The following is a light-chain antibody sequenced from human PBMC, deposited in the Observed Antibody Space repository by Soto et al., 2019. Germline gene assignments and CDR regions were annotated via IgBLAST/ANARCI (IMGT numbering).Light chain of an antibody. J-gene: IGLJ2*01. V-gene: IGLV2-8*01. CDR2: EVY. CDR3: SAYAGSSTVV. CDR1: SSDVGGYNY. Sequence: QSAPTQPPSASGSPGQSVTFSCTGTSSDVGGYNYVSWYQQYPGKAPKLMIYEVYKRHSGVPDRFSGSKSGNTASLTVSGLQPEDEADYYCSAYAGSSTVVFGGGTQLTVL.